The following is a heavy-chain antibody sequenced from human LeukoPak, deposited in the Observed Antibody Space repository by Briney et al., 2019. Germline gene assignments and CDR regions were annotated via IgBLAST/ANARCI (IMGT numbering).Heavy chain of an antibody. J-gene: IGHJ4*02. CDR2: ISYDGSNK. CDR3: ARDPGGSYSGNYYFDY. CDR1: GFTFSSYA. Sequence: GGSLRLSCAASGFTFSSYAMHWVRQAPGKGLEWAAVISYDGSNKYYADSVKGRFTISRDNSKNTLYLQMNSLRAEDTAVYYCARDPGGSYSGNYYFDYWGQGTLVTVSS. V-gene: IGHV3-30-3*01. D-gene: IGHD1-26*01.